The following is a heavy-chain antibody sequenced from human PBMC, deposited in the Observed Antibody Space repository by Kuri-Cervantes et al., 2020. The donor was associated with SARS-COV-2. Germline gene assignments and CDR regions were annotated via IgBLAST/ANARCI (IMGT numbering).Heavy chain of an antibody. J-gene: IGHJ6*02. Sequence: SVKVSCKASGGTFSSYAISWVRQAPGQGLEWMGGIIPIFGTANYAQKFQGRVTITADESTSTAYMELSSLRSEDTAVYYCAGLGYCSGGSCYNYYYGMDVWGQGTTVTVSS. CDR1: GGTFSSYA. V-gene: IGHV1-69*13. CDR2: IIPIFGTA. CDR3: AGLGYCSGGSCYNYYYGMDV. D-gene: IGHD2-15*01.